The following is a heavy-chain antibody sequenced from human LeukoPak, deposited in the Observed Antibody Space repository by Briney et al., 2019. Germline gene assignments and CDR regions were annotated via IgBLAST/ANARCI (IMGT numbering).Heavy chain of an antibody. D-gene: IGHD3-22*01. Sequence: SETLSLTCTVSSGSISSSNYYWSWIRQPAGGGLEWIGRISTIGITNYNPSLISRVTISIDTSKNQFYLKLSSLTAADTAVYYCARRDDSSGYHKIFDYWGPGTLVTVSS. CDR2: ISTIGIT. CDR1: SGSISSSNYY. J-gene: IGHJ4*02. V-gene: IGHV4-61*02. CDR3: ARRDDSSGYHKIFDY.